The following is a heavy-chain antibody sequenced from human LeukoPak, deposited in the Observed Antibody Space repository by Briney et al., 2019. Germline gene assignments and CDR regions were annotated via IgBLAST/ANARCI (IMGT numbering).Heavy chain of an antibody. CDR1: GGSISWYY. D-gene: IGHD1-26*01. CDR3: ARAYSSSLYWYFDL. Sequence: SETLSLTCTVSGGSISWYYWSWIRQPPGKGLELIGYVHDRGSTNYSPSLKSRVSISVDTPKNQFSLKLSSVTAADTAVYYCARAYSSSLYWYFDLWGRGTLVTVSS. CDR2: VHDRGST. J-gene: IGHJ2*01. V-gene: IGHV4-59*01.